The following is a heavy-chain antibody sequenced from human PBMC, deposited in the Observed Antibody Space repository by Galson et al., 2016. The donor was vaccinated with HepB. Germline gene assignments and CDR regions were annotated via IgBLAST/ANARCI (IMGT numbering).Heavy chain of an antibody. CDR1: GFTFSSYC. CDR3: AKDKYYGTGGYYPYKYYGMDF. Sequence: SLRLSCAASGFTFSSYCMSWVRQAPGKGLEWVANIKQDANEKNYVGSVRGRFSISRDNAKNSLYLQMNSLRAEDTAVYYCAKDKYYGTGGYYPYKYYGMDFWGQGTTVTVSS. V-gene: IGHV3-7*01. D-gene: IGHD3-10*01. CDR2: IKQDANEK. J-gene: IGHJ6*02.